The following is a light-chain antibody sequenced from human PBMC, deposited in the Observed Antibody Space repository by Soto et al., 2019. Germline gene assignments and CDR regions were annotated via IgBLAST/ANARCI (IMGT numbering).Light chain of an antibody. Sequence: IQMTQSPASLSAYVGDRVTITCRASQSISSYLNWYQQKPGKAPKLLIYAASSLQSGVPSRFSGSGSGTDFTLTISSLQPEDFATYYCQQSYRSITFGQGTRLEIK. CDR2: AAS. CDR1: QSISSY. J-gene: IGKJ5*01. CDR3: QQSYRSIT. V-gene: IGKV1-39*01.